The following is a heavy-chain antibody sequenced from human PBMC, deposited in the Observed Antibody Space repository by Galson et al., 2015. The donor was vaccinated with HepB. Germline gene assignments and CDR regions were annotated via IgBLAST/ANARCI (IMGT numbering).Heavy chain of an antibody. CDR3: ARGGDFWSGYSP. J-gene: IGHJ5*02. V-gene: IGHV1-8*01. Sequence: SVKVSCKASGYTFTSYDINWVRQATGQGLEWMGWMNPNSGNTGYAQKFQGRVTMSRNTSISTAYMELSSLRSEDTAVYYCARGGDFWSGYSPWDQGTLVTVSS. CDR2: MNPNSGNT. CDR1: GYTFTSYD. D-gene: IGHD3-3*01.